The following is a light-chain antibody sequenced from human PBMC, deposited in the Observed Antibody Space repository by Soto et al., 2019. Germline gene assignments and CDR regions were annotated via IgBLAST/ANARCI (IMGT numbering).Light chain of an antibody. CDR2: GAS. Sequence: EIVLTQSPGTLSLSPGERATLSCRASQSGSSSYLAWYQQKPGQAPRLLIYGASSRATGIPDRFSGSGSGTDFTLPISRLEPEDFAVYYCQPYGSSTWTFGQGTNVDFK. V-gene: IGKV3-20*01. CDR1: QSGSSSY. CDR3: QPYGSSTWT. J-gene: IGKJ1*01.